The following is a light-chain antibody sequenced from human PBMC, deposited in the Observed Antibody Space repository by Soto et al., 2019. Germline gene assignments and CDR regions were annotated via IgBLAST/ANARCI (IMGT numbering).Light chain of an antibody. J-gene: IGKJ3*01. CDR2: GAS. CDR1: QSVSSN. Sequence: EIVMTQSPATLSVSPGERATLSCRASQSVSSNLAWYQQKPGQAPRLLIYGASTRATGIPARFSGSGSGTEFTLTISNLQSEDFAVYYCQQYNNWPRTFGPGTKVYIK. V-gene: IGKV3-15*01. CDR3: QQYNNWPRT.